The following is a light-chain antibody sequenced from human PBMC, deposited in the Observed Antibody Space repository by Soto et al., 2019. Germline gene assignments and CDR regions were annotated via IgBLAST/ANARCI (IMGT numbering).Light chain of an antibody. CDR2: DAS. J-gene: IGKJ4*01. V-gene: IGKV3-11*01. CDR3: QQRSNWPPLT. CDR1: QSVSSD. Sequence: EIVLTQSPATLSLSPGERATFSCRASQSVSSDLVWYQQQPGQAPRLLIYDASNRATGIPARFSGSGSGTDFTLTISSLEPEDFAFYYCQQRSNWPPLTFGGGTKVEIK.